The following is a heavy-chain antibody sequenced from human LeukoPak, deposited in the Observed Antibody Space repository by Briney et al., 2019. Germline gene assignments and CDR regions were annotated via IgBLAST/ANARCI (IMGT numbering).Heavy chain of an antibody. V-gene: IGHV4-31*03. CDR2: IYYSGST. Sequence: SETLPLTCTVSGGSISSGGYYWSWIRQHPGKGLEWIGYIYYSGSTYYNPSLKSRVTISVDTSKNQFSLKLSSVTAADTAVYYCARVTTVVTVDYWGQGTLVTVSS. J-gene: IGHJ4*02. D-gene: IGHD4-23*01. CDR1: GGSISSGGYY. CDR3: ARVTTVVTVDY.